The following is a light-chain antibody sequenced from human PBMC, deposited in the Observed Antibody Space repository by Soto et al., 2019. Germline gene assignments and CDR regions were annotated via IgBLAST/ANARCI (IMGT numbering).Light chain of an antibody. V-gene: IGLV1-47*02. Sequence: QAVVTQAPSASRTLGQRVTISCSGSSSNIGTGFVYWYQQFPGAAPRLLIYTTNQRPSGVPDRFSASKSGASASLAISGLLPEDDADYYCAGWDDNVRGWVFGAGTKLTVL. CDR2: TTN. CDR3: AGWDDNVRGWV. CDR1: SSNIGTGF. J-gene: IGLJ3*02.